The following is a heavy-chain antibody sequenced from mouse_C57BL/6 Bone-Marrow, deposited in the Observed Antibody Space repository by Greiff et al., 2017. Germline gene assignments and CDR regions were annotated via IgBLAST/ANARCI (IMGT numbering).Heavy chain of an antibody. Sequence: QVQLQQPGAELVKPGASVKLSCKASGYTFTSYWMHWVKQRPGQGLEWIGMIHPNSGSTNYNEKFKSKATLTVDNSSSTAYMQLSSLTSEDSAVYYCARALFGSSYVDYWGQGTTLTVSS. CDR1: GYTFTSYW. J-gene: IGHJ2*01. D-gene: IGHD1-1*01. V-gene: IGHV1-64*01. CDR2: IHPNSGST. CDR3: ARALFGSSYVDY.